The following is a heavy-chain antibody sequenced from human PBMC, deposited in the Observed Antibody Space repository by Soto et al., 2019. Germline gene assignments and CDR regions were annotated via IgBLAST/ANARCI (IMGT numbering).Heavy chain of an antibody. Sequence: EVQLVESGGGLVKPGGSLRLSCAASGFTFSSYSMNWVRQAPGKGLEWVSSISSSSSYIYYADSVKGRFTISRDNAKNAPYLQMNSLRAEDTAVYYCARDFRPSKPPDIVVVPAAKLPGYWGQGTLVTVSS. D-gene: IGHD2-2*01. CDR2: ISSSSSYI. J-gene: IGHJ4*02. V-gene: IGHV3-21*01. CDR1: GFTFSSYS. CDR3: ARDFRPSKPPDIVVVPAAKLPGY.